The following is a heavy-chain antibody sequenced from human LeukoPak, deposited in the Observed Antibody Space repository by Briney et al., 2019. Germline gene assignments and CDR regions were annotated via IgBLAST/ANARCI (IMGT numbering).Heavy chain of an antibody. CDR3: ARAQKGVVVVAATGALDL. CDR2: IYYSGSA. V-gene: IGHV4-39*01. D-gene: IGHD2-15*01. CDR1: RVSISSSSDN. Sequence: SETLSLTCTVSRVSISSSSDNWGWIRQPPGKGLEWIGGIYYSGSAYYKPSLKSGVTISLDTSKNQFSLTMCSLAAAHTPPYYCARAQKGVVVVAATGALDLWRQGTMLSLFS. J-gene: IGHJ3*01.